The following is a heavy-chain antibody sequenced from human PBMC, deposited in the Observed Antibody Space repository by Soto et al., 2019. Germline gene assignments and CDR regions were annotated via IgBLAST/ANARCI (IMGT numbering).Heavy chain of an antibody. CDR3: TCLNPVIRAFDI. D-gene: IGHD3-16*01. CDR1: GFTFSGSA. CDR2: IRSKANNYAT. Sequence: GSLRLSCAASGFTFSGSAMHWVRQASGKGLEWVGRIRSKANNYATAYAASVKGGFTISRDDSKNTAYLQLNSLKTEDTAVYYCTCLNPVIRAFDISGQGTMLTVSS. V-gene: IGHV3-73*01. J-gene: IGHJ3*02.